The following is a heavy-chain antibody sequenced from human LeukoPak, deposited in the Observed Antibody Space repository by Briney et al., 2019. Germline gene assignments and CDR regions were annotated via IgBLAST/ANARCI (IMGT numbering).Heavy chain of an antibody. CDR2: INWNSDSI. V-gene: IGHV3-9*01. CDR3: AKEAVVDTAMVISGEKLYNWFDP. D-gene: IGHD5-18*01. CDR1: GFTFDDYA. J-gene: IGHJ5*02. Sequence: GGSLRLSCAVSGFTFDDYAMHWVRQVPGKGLEWVSGINWNSDSIGYADSVKGRFTISRDNSKNTLYLQMNSLRAEDTAVYYCAKEAVVDTAMVISGEKLYNWFDPWGQGTLVTVSS.